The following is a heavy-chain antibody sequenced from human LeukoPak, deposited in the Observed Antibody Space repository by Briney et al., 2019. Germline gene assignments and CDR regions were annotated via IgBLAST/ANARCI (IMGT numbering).Heavy chain of an antibody. D-gene: IGHD3-10*01. V-gene: IGHV1-2*02. CDR3: ARQVNYYGSGPYYYYYMDV. Sequence: ASVKVSCKASGYTFTGYYMHWVRQAPGQGLEWMGWINPNSGGTNYAQKFQGRVTMTRDTSISTAYMELSRLRSDDTAVYYCARQVNYYGSGPYYYYYMDVWGKGTTVTVSS. CDR2: INPNSGGT. J-gene: IGHJ6*03. CDR1: GYTFTGYY.